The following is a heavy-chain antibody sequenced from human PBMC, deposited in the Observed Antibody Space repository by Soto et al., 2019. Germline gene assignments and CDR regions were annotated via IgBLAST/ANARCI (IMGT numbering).Heavy chain of an antibody. V-gene: IGHV1-69*01. CDR1: GGTFSTYG. J-gene: IGHJ5*02. Sequence: QVQLVQSGAEVKKPGSSVKVSCKSSGGTFSTYGFFWVRQAPGQGLEWMGGIIPIFGTTNYAQKFQDRVTITTDESTSTVYMELTSLNSEDTAVYYCARGGVRVCYSPLRSDPWGQGTLVTVSS. D-gene: IGHD2-15*01. CDR2: IIPIFGTT. CDR3: ARGGVRVCYSPLRSDP.